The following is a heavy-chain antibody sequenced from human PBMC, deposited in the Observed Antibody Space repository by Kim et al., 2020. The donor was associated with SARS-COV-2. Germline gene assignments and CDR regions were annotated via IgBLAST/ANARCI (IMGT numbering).Heavy chain of an antibody. CDR3: ARGPSSWYLTPIDY. J-gene: IGHJ4*02. Sequence: NPSLRSRVTISVDTSKDRFPLKLSSVTAADTAVYYCARGPSSWYLTPIDYWGQGTLVTVSS. V-gene: IGHV4-34*01. D-gene: IGHD6-13*01.